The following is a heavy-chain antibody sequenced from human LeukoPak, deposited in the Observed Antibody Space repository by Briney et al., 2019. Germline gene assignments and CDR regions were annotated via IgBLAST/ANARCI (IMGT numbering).Heavy chain of an antibody. CDR2: ITDNGNTT. Sequence: GGSLRLSCAASGFTFSSYAMNWVRLSAGKGLEWVSAITDNGNTTYYADSVQGRFTISRDNSKNTLYLQMNSLGVEDTAVYYCATLRLSDHFDYWGQGTTVTVSS. V-gene: IGHV3-23*05. CDR3: ATLRLSDHFDY. J-gene: IGHJ4*03. CDR1: GFTFSSYA. D-gene: IGHD2-15*01.